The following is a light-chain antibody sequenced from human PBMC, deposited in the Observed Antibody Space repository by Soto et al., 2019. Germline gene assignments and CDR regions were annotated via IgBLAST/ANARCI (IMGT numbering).Light chain of an antibody. J-gene: IGKJ3*01. CDR3: LQHNSYPFT. Sequence: IQMTQSPSSLSTSVGDRGTITCRASQDIGNALGWFQQKPGKAPKRLIYAASTLQSGVPSRFSGSRSGTEFTLTISSLQPEDFATYYCLQHNSYPFTFGPGTKVD. CDR1: QDIGNA. V-gene: IGKV1-17*01. CDR2: AAS.